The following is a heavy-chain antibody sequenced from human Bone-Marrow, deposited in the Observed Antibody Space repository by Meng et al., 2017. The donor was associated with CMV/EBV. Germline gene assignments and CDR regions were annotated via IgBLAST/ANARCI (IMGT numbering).Heavy chain of an antibody. Sequence: GESLKISCAASGFPFSSYAMSWVRQAPGGGLEWVSIIYSGGFSTYYADSVKGRFTISRDNARNSLYLQMNILRAEDTAVYYCAREGRPAVRADFDCWGQGSLVTVSS. CDR3: AREGRPAVRADFDC. J-gene: IGHJ4*02. CDR2: IYSGGFST. CDR1: GFPFSSYA. V-gene: IGHV3-23*03. D-gene: IGHD4-23*01.